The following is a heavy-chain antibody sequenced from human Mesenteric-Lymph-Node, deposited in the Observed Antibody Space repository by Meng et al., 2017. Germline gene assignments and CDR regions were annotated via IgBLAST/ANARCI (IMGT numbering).Heavy chain of an antibody. CDR2: IYTSGST. J-gene: IGHJ6*02. D-gene: IGHD2-2*01. V-gene: IGHV4-61*02. CDR1: GGSISSGSYY. Sequence: SETLSLTCTASGGSISSGSYYWSWIRQPAGKGLEWIGRIYTSGSTNYNPSLKSRVTISVDTSKNQFSLKLSSVTAADTAVYYCARDVVVVPGGKLRYAHGMDVWGQGTTVTVSS. CDR3: ARDVVVVPGGKLRYAHGMDV.